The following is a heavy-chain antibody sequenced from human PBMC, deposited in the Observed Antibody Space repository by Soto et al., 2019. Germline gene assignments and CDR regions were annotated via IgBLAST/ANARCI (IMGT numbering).Heavy chain of an antibody. V-gene: IGHV4-31*03. D-gene: IGHD5-12*01. Sequence: PSETLSLTCTVSGGSISSGGYYRSWSRQHPGKGLEWIGYIYSSGSTYYNPSLKSRVTISVDTSKNQFSLRLSSVAAADTAVYYCARDASGYGRDCFDPWGQGTMVTVSS. CDR2: IYSSGST. J-gene: IGHJ5*02. CDR1: GGSISSGGYY. CDR3: ARDASGYGRDCFDP.